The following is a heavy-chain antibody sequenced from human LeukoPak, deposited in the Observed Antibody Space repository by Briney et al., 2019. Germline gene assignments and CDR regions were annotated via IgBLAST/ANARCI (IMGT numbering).Heavy chain of an antibody. CDR1: GGSISSYY. CDR3: ARDRGSGYYWFDP. V-gene: IGHV4-4*07. J-gene: IGHJ5*02. Sequence: SETLSLTCTVSGGSISSYYWSWIRQPAGKGLEWIGRIYSSGSTDYDPSLKSRVTMSVDTSKNQFTLMLTSVTAADTAVYYCARDRGSGYYWFDPWGQGTLVTVSS. D-gene: IGHD5-12*01. CDR2: IYSSGST.